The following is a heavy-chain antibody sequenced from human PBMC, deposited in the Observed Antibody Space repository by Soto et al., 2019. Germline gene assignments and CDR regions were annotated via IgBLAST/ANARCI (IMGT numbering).Heavy chain of an antibody. Sequence: QAHLVQSETEVKEPGASVTVSCKTSHATFTGYTINWVRQAPGQGLEWLGWISRPNGNTYYARDFQGRLTMTTNTSATTAYMELRSLRSDDTAVYFCARGTVTSGRWFGPWGQGTLVTVSS. CDR3: ARGTVTSGRWFGP. CDR2: ISRPNGNT. D-gene: IGHD4-17*01. CDR1: HATFTGYT. J-gene: IGHJ5*02. V-gene: IGHV1-18*04.